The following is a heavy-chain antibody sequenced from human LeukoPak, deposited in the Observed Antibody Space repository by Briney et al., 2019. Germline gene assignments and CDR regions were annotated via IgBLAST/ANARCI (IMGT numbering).Heavy chain of an antibody. V-gene: IGHV4-39*01. D-gene: IGHD2-8*01. CDR1: GGSISSSSYY. CDR3: ARQGYCTNGVCYTVYYYYGMDV. J-gene: IGHJ6*02. Sequence: PSETLSLTCTVSGGSISSSSYYWGWIRQPPGKGLEWIGRIYYSGSTYYNPSLKSRVTISVDTSKNQFSLKLSSVTAADTAVYYCARQGYCTNGVCYTVYYYYGMDVWGQGTTVTVSS. CDR2: IYYSGST.